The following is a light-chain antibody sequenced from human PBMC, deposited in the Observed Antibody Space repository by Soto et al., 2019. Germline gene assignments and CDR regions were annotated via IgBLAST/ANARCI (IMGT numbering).Light chain of an antibody. CDR2: ANN. CDR3: QSYDSSLSAPDV. J-gene: IGLJ1*01. Sequence: QSVLTQPPSVSGAPGQRVTISCTGSSSDIGAGYGVHWYQHLPGTAPKLLIYANNNRPSGVPDRFSGSKSGPSASLAITGLQADDEADYYCQSYDSSLSAPDVFGTGTKLTVL. V-gene: IGLV1-40*01. CDR1: SSDIGAGYG.